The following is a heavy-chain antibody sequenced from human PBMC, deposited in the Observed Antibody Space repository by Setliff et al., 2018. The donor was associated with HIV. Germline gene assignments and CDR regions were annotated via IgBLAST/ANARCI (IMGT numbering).Heavy chain of an antibody. V-gene: IGHV4-34*12. Sequence: SETLSLTCAVSGGSFSGDFWTWIRQAPGKGLEWIGSVFHSGSTYYNPSLESRVTIYVDTSKNHFYLSLRSVTATDTAVYYCARVRYYYDTDGSRALSYFEDWGQGTLVTASS. J-gene: IGHJ4*02. CDR2: VFHSGST. D-gene: IGHD3-22*01. CDR3: ARVRYYYDTDGSRALSYFED. CDR1: GGSFSGDF.